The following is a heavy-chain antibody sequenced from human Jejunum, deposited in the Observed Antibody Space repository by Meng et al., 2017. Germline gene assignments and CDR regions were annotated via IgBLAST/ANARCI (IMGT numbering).Heavy chain of an antibody. CDR1: GYIFANYV. J-gene: IGHJ4*02. CDR2: MNAGNGNT. D-gene: IGHD3-22*01. Sequence: ASVKVSCKASGYIFANYVIHWVRQVRQAPGQRLEWMGWMNAGNGNTRYSQRFHGRVTITRDTSASTAYMELSNLRSEDTAVYYCARGRIDYHSVGLYYDSRWGDCWGQGTLVTVSS. V-gene: IGHV1-3*01. CDR3: ARGRIDYHSVGLYYDSRWGDC.